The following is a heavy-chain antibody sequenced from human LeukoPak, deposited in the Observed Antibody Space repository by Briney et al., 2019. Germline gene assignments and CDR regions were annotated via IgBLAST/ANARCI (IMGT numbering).Heavy chain of an antibody. D-gene: IGHD4-23*01. CDR2: TSHDGNV. CDR3: AKHGGRYFDS. CDR1: GGSISSGSSA. J-gene: IGHJ4*02. Sequence: PSETLSLTCAVSGGSISSGSSAWSWIRQPPGKGLEWIGQTSHDGNVDYTPSLKSRVTISVDKSKNQLSLKLNSVTAADSAVYYCAKHGGRYFDSWGQGTLVTVSS. V-gene: IGHV4-39*07.